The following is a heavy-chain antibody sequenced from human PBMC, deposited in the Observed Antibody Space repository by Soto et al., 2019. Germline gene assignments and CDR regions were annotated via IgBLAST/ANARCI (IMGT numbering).Heavy chain of an antibody. Sequence: QVQLVESGGGVVQPGRSLRLSCAASGFTFSSYGMHWVRQAPGKGLEWVAVIWYDGSNKYYADSVKGRFTISRDNSKNSLYLQMNSLRAEDTAVYYCARDREEQQLVHWFDPWGQGTLVTVSS. V-gene: IGHV3-33*01. CDR1: GFTFSSYG. CDR3: ARDREEQQLVHWFDP. J-gene: IGHJ5*02. D-gene: IGHD6-13*01. CDR2: IWYDGSNK.